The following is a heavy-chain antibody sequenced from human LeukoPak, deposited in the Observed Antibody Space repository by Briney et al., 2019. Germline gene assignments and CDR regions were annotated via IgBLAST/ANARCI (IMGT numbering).Heavy chain of an antibody. D-gene: IGHD3-22*01. Sequence: SETLSLTCAVYGGSFSGYYWSWIRQPPGKGLEWIGEINHSGSTNYNPSLKSRVTISVDTSKNQFSLKLSSVTAADTAVYYCARGPTVYSSGYYYTRRFDYWGQGTLVTVSS. CDR1: GGSFSGYY. V-gene: IGHV4-34*01. J-gene: IGHJ4*02. CDR2: INHSGST. CDR3: ARGPTVYSSGYYYTRRFDY.